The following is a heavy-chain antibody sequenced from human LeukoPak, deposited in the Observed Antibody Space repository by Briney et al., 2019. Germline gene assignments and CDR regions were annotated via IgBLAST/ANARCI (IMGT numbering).Heavy chain of an antibody. D-gene: IGHD3-10*01. V-gene: IGHV4-39*07. Sequence: PPETLSLTCSVSGVSVSSGSNYWGWIRQPPGKTLEWIGSIYSSGSTYYNPSLKSRVLILIDTAKNHFSLNLSSVTAADTAVYYCARSDGYGLVGIWGQGTMVTVSS. CDR3: ARSDGYGLVGI. CDR2: IYSSGST. J-gene: IGHJ3*02. CDR1: GVSVSSGSNY.